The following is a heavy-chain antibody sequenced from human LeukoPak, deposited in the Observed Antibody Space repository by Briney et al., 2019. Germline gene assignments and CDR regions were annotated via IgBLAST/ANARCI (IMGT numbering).Heavy chain of an antibody. CDR2: IYYSGST. V-gene: IGHV4-31*03. CDR3: ARESGFGVVTDDAFDI. J-gene: IGHJ3*02. CDR1: GGSISSGGYY. D-gene: IGHD3-3*01. Sequence: PSETLSLTCTVSGGSISSGGYYWSWIRRHPGKGLEWIGYIYYSGSTYYNPSLKSRVTISVDTSKNQFSLKLSSVTAADTAVYYCARESGFGVVTDDAFDIWGQGTMVTVSS.